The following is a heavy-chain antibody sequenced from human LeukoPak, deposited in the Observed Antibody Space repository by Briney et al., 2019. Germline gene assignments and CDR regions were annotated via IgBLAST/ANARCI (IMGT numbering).Heavy chain of an antibody. CDR3: AKNHYSSSRDYFDY. CDR1: GFTFSSYA. J-gene: IGHJ4*02. Sequence: GGSLRLSCAASGFTFSSYAISWVRQAPGKGLEWVSVISGSGASTNYADSVKGRFIISRDNSKNTLYLQMNSLRAEDTAVYYCAKNHYSSSRDYFDYWGQGTLVTVSS. CDR2: ISGSGAST. D-gene: IGHD6-13*01. V-gene: IGHV3-23*01.